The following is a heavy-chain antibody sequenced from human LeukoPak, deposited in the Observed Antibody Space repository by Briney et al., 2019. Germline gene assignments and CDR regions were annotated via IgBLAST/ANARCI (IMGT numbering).Heavy chain of an antibody. CDR3: ARVGTTGIDFDY. Sequence: GGSLRLSCAASGFTFSHCGMHWVRQAPGKGLEWVAVIWHNGNDKYYADSVKGRFTVSRDNSRDTLYLQMNGLRADDTAVYYCARVGTTGIDFDYWGQGTLVTVSS. CDR2: IWHNGNDK. CDR1: GFTFSHCG. D-gene: IGHD1-1*01. V-gene: IGHV3-33*01. J-gene: IGHJ4*02.